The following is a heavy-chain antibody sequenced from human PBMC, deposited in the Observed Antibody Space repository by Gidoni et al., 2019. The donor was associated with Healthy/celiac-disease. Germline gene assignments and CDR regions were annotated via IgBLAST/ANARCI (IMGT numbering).Heavy chain of an antibody. V-gene: IGHV4-59*01. Sequence: QVQLQESGPGLVKPSETLSLTCTGSGGSLSRYYWHWIRQPPGKGLEWIGYIYYSGSTNYKPSLKSRVTISVDTSKNQFSLKLSSVTAADTAVYYCARVSVPNSSSWYLAFSYYFDYWGQGTLVTVSS. J-gene: IGHJ4*02. CDR2: IYYSGST. CDR1: GGSLSRYY. CDR3: ARVSVPNSSSWYLAFSYYFDY. D-gene: IGHD6-13*01.